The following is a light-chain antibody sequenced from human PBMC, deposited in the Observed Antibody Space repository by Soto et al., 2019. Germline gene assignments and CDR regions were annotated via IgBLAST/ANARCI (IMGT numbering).Light chain of an antibody. V-gene: IGKV1-5*03. CDR2: KAS. J-gene: IGKJ2*01. CDR1: QSISSW. CDR3: HQYTSYPYT. Sequence: DIQMTQSPSTLSASVGDRVTITCRASQSISSWLAWYQQKPGKAPKLLIYKASSLESGVPSRFSGSGAGTEFPLTIISLQTDYFATYYCHQYTSYPYTFGQWTKLEI.